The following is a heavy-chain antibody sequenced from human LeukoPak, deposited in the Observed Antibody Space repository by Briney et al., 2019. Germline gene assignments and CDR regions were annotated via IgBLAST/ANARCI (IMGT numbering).Heavy chain of an antibody. V-gene: IGHV1-2*02. CDR1: GYTFTGYY. CDR2: INPNSGGT. CDR3: ARSTRLLRFLEWLPYFDY. D-gene: IGHD3-3*01. Sequence: ASVKVSCKASGYTFTGYYMHWVRQAPGQGLEWMGWINPNSGGTNYAQKFQGRVTMTRDTSISTAYMELSRLRSDDTAVYYCARSTRLLRFLEWLPYFDYWGQGTLVTVSS. J-gene: IGHJ4*02.